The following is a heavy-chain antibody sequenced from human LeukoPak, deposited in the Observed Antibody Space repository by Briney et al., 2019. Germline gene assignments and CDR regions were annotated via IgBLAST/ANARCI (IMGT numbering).Heavy chain of an antibody. Sequence: GASVKVSCKASGYTFTSYGISWVRQAPGQGLEWMGWISAYNGNTNYAQKLQGRVTMTTDTSTSTAYMELRSLRSDDTAVYYCARVYDFWSGYYCFDYWGQGTLVTVSS. CDR2: ISAYNGNT. CDR3: ARVYDFWSGYYCFDY. V-gene: IGHV1-18*01. CDR1: GYTFTSYG. J-gene: IGHJ4*02. D-gene: IGHD3-3*01.